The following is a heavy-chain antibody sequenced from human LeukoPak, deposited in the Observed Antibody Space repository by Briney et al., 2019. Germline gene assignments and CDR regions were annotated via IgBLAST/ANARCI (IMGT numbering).Heavy chain of an antibody. CDR1: GFTFSNAW. Sequence: GGSLRLSCAASGFTFSNAWMSWVRQAPGKGLEWVGRIKSKTDGGTTDYAAPVKGRFTISRDDSKNTLYLQMNSLKTEDTAVYYCTTVGYSYGTYWYFDLWGRGNLVTVSS. CDR3: TTVGYSYGTYWYFDL. J-gene: IGHJ2*01. CDR2: IKSKTDGGTT. D-gene: IGHD5-18*01. V-gene: IGHV3-15*01.